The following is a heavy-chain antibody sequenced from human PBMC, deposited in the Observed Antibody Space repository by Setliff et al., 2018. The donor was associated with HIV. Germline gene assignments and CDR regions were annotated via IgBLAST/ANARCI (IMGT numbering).Heavy chain of an antibody. CDR1: GVSIRTYY. V-gene: IGHV4-59*01. CDR3: ARNMLTFGGVIGPPDY. J-gene: IGHJ4*02. Sequence: KTSETLSLTCSVSGVSIRTYYWSWVRQVPGKGPEWIGNAYYGGSTDYNTYNPSLKSRVTVIIDIYKNQMSLNLRSVTAADTAVYYCARNMLTFGGVIGPPDYWGQGRLVTVSS. D-gene: IGHD3-16*02. CDR2: AYYGGSTDYN.